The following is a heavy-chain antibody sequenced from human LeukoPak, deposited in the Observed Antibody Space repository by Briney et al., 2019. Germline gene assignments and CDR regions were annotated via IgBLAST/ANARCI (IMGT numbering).Heavy chain of an antibody. CDR1: GYTFTSYY. CDR3: ARDKSGYGYYYYYTDV. V-gene: IGHV1-46*01. Sequence: ASVKVSCKASGYTFTSYYMHWVRQAPGQGLEWMGIINPSGGSTSYAQKFQGRVTMTRDMSTSTVYMELSSLRSEDTAVYYCARDKSGYGYYYYYTDVWGKGTTVTVSS. D-gene: IGHD5-12*01. CDR2: INPSGGST. J-gene: IGHJ6*03.